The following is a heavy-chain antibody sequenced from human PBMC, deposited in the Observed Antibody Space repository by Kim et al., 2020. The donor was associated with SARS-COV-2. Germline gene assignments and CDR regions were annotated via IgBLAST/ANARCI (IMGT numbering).Heavy chain of an antibody. CDR3: ARSPSRYYYYYGMDV. V-gene: IGHV1-69*01. Sequence: QKVQGRVTITADESTSTAYMELSSLRSEDTAVYYCARSPSRYYYYYGMDVWGQGTTVTVSS. J-gene: IGHJ6*02.